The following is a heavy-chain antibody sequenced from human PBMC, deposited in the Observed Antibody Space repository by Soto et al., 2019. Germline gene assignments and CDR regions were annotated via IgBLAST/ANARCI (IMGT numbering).Heavy chain of an antibody. CDR3: ATMIRGLIHWLDP. CDR1: GDTFSNFD. Sequence: QVQLVQSGAEVKRPGASVKVSCKASGDTFSNFDFNWVRQATGQGPEWMGWMYPNNGQTAYARTFQGRVTMTWNSSTSTAYRELSSLPSEDTAVYYCATMIRGLIHWLDPWGQGTLVTVSS. D-gene: IGHD3-16*01. J-gene: IGHJ5*02. CDR2: MYPNNGQT. V-gene: IGHV1-8*01.